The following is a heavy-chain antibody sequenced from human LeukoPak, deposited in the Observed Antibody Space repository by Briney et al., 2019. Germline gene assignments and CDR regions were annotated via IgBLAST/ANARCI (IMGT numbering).Heavy chain of an antibody. CDR3: ARGLRYGDYLAPLDY. Sequence: ASVKVSCKASGYTFTSYGISCVRQAPGQGLEWMGWISGYNGNTKYAQKLQGRVTMTTDTSTSTAYMEVRSLRSDDTAGYYDARGLRYGDYLAPLDYWGQGTLVTVSS. CDR1: GYTFTSYG. D-gene: IGHD4-17*01. V-gene: IGHV1-18*01. CDR2: ISGYNGNT. J-gene: IGHJ4*02.